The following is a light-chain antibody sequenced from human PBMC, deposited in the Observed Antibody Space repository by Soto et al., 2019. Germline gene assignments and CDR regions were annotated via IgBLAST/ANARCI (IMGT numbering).Light chain of an antibody. V-gene: IGLV1-44*01. CDR3: AAWDGSLNDYV. CDR2: SNS. Sequence: QSVLTQPPSASGTPGQRVTISCSGSSSNLGSETVTWYQQLPGTAPKVLIYSNSQRPSGVPDRFSGSKSGTSASLAISGLQSADAAAYYCAAWDGSLNDYVFGTGTKLTVL. CDR1: SSNLGSET. J-gene: IGLJ1*01.